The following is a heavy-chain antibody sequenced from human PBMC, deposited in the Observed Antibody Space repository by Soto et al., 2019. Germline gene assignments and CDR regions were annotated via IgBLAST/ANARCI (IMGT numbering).Heavy chain of an antibody. V-gene: IGHV1-8*01. D-gene: IGHD3-3*01. J-gene: IGHJ6*03. CDR3: ARLLEITIFGVEVYMDV. CDR1: GYTFTSYY. CDR2: MNPNSGNT. Sequence: ASVKVSCKASGYTFTSYYINWVRHATGQGLEWMGWMNPNSGNTGYAQKFQGRVTMTRNTSISTAYMELSSLRSEDTAVYYCARLLEITIFGVEVYMDVWGKGTTVTVSS.